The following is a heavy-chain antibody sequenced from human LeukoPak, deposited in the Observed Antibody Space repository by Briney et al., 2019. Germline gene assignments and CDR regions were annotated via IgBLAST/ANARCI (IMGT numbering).Heavy chain of an antibody. CDR3: ARGGTTVAGTFWFDP. CDR1: GGSISSSNW. Sequence: SETLSLTCAVSGGSISSSNWWSWVRQPPGKGLEWIGEVYHTGSSNYNPSLKSRVTISVDKSKSQFSLKLSSVTAADTAVYYCARGGTTVAGTFWFDPWGQGTLVTVSS. J-gene: IGHJ5*02. D-gene: IGHD6-19*01. CDR2: VYHTGSS. V-gene: IGHV4-4*02.